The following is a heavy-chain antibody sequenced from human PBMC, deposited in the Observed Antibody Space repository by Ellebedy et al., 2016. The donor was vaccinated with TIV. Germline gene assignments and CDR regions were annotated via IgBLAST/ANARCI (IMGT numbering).Heavy chain of an antibody. CDR3: ARERTTTVDF. CDR1: GYSFIGYY. CDR2: INPDSGVT. J-gene: IGHJ4*02. D-gene: IGHD4-17*01. Sequence: AASVKVSCKASGYSFIGYYMHWVRQAPGQGLEWMGWINPDSGVTIVAQKFQGRVTVTRDTSIATAYMELSSLRSDDTAVYFCARERTTTVDFWGQGTLVSVSS. V-gene: IGHV1-2*02.